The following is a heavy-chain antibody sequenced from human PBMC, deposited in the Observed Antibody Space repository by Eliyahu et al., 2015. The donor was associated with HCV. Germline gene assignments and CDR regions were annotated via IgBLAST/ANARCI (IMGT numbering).Heavy chain of an antibody. J-gene: IGHJ1*01. D-gene: IGHD4-23*01. V-gene: IGHV3-9*01. CDR2: ISWNSGSI. Sequence: EVQLVESGGGLVQPGRSLRLXCAASGFTFDNYAMHWVRQAPGKGLEWVXGISWNSGSIGYGDSVKGRFTISRDNAKNSLYLQMNSLRAEDTALYYCASGWMTVGGFFQHWGQGTLVTVSS. CDR3: ASGWMTVGGFFQH. CDR1: GFTFDNYA.